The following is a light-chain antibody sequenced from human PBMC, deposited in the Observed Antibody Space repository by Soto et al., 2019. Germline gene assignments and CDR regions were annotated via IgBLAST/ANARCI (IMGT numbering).Light chain of an antibody. V-gene: IGKV1D-12*01. Sequence: IQMTQSPASVSASVGDRVTITCRASQGISSWLGWYQQKPGKAPKLLIHGASSLQGGVPSRFSGSGSGTEFTLTISSLQPEDCATYYCQQANSFPLTFGGGTSVESK. J-gene: IGKJ4*01. CDR2: GAS. CDR3: QQANSFPLT. CDR1: QGISSW.